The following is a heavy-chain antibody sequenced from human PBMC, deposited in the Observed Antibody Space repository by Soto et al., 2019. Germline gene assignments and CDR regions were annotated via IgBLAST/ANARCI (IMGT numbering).Heavy chain of an antibody. V-gene: IGHV1-2*04. J-gene: IGHJ6*02. D-gene: IGHD2-2*01. CDR1: GYTFTGYY. CDR3: AREDIVVVPAATQRPKYYYYGMDV. Sequence: ASVKVSCKASGYTFTGYYMHCVRQAPGQGLEWMGWINPNSGGTKYAQKFQGWVTVTRGTSISTAYMELSRLRSDDTAVYYCAREDIVVVPAATQRPKYYYYGMDVWGQGTTVTVSS. CDR2: INPNSGGT.